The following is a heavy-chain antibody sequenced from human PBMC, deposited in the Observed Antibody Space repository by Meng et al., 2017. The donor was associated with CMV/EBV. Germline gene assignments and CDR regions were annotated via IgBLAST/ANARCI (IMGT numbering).Heavy chain of an antibody. J-gene: IGHJ6*02. CDR2: IYSGGSST. CDR3: AKDQEELSYYDFWSATYYGMDV. V-gene: IGHV3-23*03. Sequence: GESLKISCAASGFTFSSYEMNWVRQAPGKGLEWVSVIYSGGSSTYYADSVKGRFTISRDNSKNTLYLQMNSLRAEDTAVYYCAKDQEELSYYDFWSATYYGMDVWGQGTTVTVSS. CDR1: GFTFSSYE. D-gene: IGHD3-3*01.